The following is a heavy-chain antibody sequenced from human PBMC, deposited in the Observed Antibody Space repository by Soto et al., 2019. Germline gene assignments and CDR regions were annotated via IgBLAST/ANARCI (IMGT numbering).Heavy chain of an antibody. V-gene: IGHV3-23*01. CDR2: ISGSVGST. Sequence: PGGSLRLSCAASGFTFSSYAMSWVRQAPGKGLEWVSAISGSVGSTYYADSVKGRFTISRDNSKNTLYLQMNSLRAEDTAVYYCAKGLLAAVAAAGTNYYYYGMDVCGPGTNVTVSS. D-gene: IGHD6-13*01. CDR1: GFTFSSYA. CDR3: AKGLLAAVAAAGTNYYYYGMDV. J-gene: IGHJ6*02.